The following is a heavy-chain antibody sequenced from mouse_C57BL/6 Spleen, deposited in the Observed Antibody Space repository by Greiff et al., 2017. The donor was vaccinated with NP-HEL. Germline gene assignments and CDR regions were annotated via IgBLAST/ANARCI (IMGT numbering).Heavy chain of an antibody. CDR2: IDPANGNT. CDR3: ARGGTMVTLKRDY. J-gene: IGHJ2*01. Sequence: VHVKQSVAELVRPGASVKLSCTASGFNIKNTYMHWVKQRPEQGLEWIGRIDPANGNTKYAPKFQGKATIPADTSSNTAYLQLSSLTSEDTAIYDCARGGTMVTLKRDYWGQGTTLTVSS. CDR1: GFNIKNTY. D-gene: IGHD2-2*01. V-gene: IGHV14-3*01.